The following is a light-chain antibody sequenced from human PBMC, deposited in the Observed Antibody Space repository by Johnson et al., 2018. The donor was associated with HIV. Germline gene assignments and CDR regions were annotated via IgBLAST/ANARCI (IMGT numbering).Light chain of an antibody. J-gene: IGLJ1*01. V-gene: IGLV1-51*01. CDR3: GTWDSSLSALA. CDR2: DNN. CDR1: SSNIGNNY. Sequence: QSVLTQPPSVSAAPGQKVTISCSGSSSNIGNNYVSWYQQLPGTAPKLLIYDNNKRPLGIPDRFSGSKSGTSATLGITGLQTGDEADYYCGTWDSSLSALAFGTVTKVTVL.